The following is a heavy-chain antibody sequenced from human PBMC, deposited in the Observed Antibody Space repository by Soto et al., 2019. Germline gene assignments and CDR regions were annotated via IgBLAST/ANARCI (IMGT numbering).Heavy chain of an antibody. D-gene: IGHD4-4*01. CDR1: GFTFSSYG. CDR3: AKDPGVTVTTRYYGMDV. J-gene: IGHJ6*02. CDR2: ISYDGSNK. V-gene: IGHV3-30*18. Sequence: GGSLRLSCAASGFTFSSYGMHWFRQAPGKGLEWVAVISYDGSNKYYADSVKGRFTISRDNSKNTLYLQMNSLRAVDTAVYYCAKDPGVTVTTRYYGMDVWGQGTTVTVSS.